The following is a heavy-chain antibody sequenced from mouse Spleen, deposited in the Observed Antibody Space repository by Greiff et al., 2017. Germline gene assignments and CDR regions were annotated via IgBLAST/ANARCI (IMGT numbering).Heavy chain of an antibody. CDR1: GYSFTGYY. CDR2: INPSTGGT. J-gene: IGHJ4*01. V-gene: IGHV1-42*01. Sequence: VQLQQSGPELVKPGASVKISCKASGYSFTGYYMNWVKQSPEKSLEWIGEINPSTGGTTYNQKFKAKATLTVDKSSSTAYMQLMSLTSEDSAVYYCARERVADAMDYWGQGTSVTVSS. D-gene: IGHD1-1*02. CDR3: ARERVADAMDY.